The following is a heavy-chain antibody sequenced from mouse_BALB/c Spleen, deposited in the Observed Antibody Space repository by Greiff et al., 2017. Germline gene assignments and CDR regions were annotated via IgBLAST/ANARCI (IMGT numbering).Heavy chain of an antibody. D-gene: IGHD1-1*01. V-gene: IGHV14-3*02. CDR2: IDPANGNT. Sequence: EVQLVESGAELVKPGASVKLSCTASGFNIKDTYMHWVKQRPEQGLEWIGRIDPANGNTKYDPKFQGKATITADTSSNTAYLQLSSLTSEDTAVYYCARWYGSSYNYAMDYWGQGTSVTVSS. CDR3: ARWYGSSYNYAMDY. J-gene: IGHJ4*01. CDR1: GFNIKDTY.